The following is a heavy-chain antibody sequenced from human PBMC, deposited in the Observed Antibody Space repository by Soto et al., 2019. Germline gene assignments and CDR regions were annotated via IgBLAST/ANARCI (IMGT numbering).Heavy chain of an antibody. CDR3: ASNPNRNDILTGDYAYGMDV. CDR2: INPNSGGT. D-gene: IGHD3-9*01. CDR1: GYTFTGYY. V-gene: IGHV1-2*02. J-gene: IGHJ6*02. Sequence: QVQLVQSGAEVKKPGASVKVSCKASGYTFTGYYMHWVRQAPGQGLEWMGWINPNSGGTNYAQKFQGGCTMTRDTSISTAYMEMSRLRSDDTAVYYCASNPNRNDILTGDYAYGMDVWGQGTTVTVSS.